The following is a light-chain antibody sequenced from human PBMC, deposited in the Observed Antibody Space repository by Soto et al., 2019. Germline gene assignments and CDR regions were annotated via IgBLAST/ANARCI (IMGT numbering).Light chain of an antibody. CDR3: QQLHSYPLT. V-gene: IGKV1-9*01. CDR2: AAS. Sequence: IQVTQSPSFLSASVGDRVTITCRASQAINTYLTWYQQKPGKAPQALIYAASTLQSGVPPRFSGSGYGTDFTLTISSLQPEDFATYYCQQLHSYPLTFGGGTKVEI. CDR1: QAINTY. J-gene: IGKJ4*01.